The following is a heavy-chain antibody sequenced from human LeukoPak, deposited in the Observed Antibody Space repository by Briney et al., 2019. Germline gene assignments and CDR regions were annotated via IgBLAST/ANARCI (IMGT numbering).Heavy chain of an antibody. V-gene: IGHV4-59*01. D-gene: IGHD2-15*01. J-gene: IGHJ5*02. CDR1: GGSISSYY. CDR3: AREIVVVVAATGWLDP. CDR2: IYYSGST. Sequence: PSETLSLTCTVSGGSISSYYWSWIRQPPGKGLEWIGYIYYSGSTNYNPSLKSRVTISVDTSKNQFSLKLSSVTAADTAVYYCAREIVVVVAATGWLDPWGQGTLVTVSS.